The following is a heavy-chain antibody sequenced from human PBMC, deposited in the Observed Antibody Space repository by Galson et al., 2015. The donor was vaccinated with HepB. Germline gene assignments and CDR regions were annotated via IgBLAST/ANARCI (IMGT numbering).Heavy chain of an antibody. D-gene: IGHD2-15*01. Sequence: TVQVSCEASGYTFTANYIHWVRQAPGQGVEWMGIINPSCGGTKYAQKFEGSVTMTRNAPTSTVYTALSRLRSDDTAIYYCARGADLGYCSGKNCYHPQYLNNWGQGTLVTVSS. CDR2: INPSCGGT. CDR1: GYTFTANY. V-gene: IGHV1-46*01. CDR3: ARGADLGYCSGKNCYHPQYLNN. J-gene: IGHJ4*02.